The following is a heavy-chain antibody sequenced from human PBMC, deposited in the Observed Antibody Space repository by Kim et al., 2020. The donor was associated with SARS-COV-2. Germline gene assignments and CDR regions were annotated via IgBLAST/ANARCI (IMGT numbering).Heavy chain of an antibody. V-gene: IGHV3-30*02. D-gene: IGHD5-12*01. J-gene: IGHJ4*02. Sequence: VKGRFTISRDNSKNTLYLQMNSLRAEDTAVYYCAKDSRPAKRWLQSPIGYWGQGTLVTVSS. CDR3: AKDSRPAKRWLQSPIGY.